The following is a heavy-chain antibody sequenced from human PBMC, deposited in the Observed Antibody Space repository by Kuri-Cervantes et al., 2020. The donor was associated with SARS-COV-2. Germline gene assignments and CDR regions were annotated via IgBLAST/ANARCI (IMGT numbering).Heavy chain of an antibody. CDR3: ARLDGYIIFDY. Sequence: GSLRLSCTVSGGSISSYYWSWIRQPAGKGLEWIGSIYYSGSTYYNPSLKSRVTISVDTSKNQFSLKLSSVTAADTAVYYCARLDGYIIFDYWGQGTLVTVSS. CDR2: IYYSGST. V-gene: IGHV4-59*05. D-gene: IGHD5-24*01. CDR1: GGSISSYY. J-gene: IGHJ4*02.